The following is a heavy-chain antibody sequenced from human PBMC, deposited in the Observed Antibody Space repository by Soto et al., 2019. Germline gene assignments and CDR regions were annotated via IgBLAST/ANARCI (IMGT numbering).Heavy chain of an antibody. CDR3: ARFGDSEGWFDP. V-gene: IGHV4-38-2*01. CDR2: IYYSGST. D-gene: IGHD3-16*01. J-gene: IGHJ5*02. Sequence: GSLILSCAASGFTVSGNYMSWVRQPPGKGLEWIGSIYYSGSTYYNPSLRSRVTISVDTSKNQFSLKLSSVTAADTAVYYCARFGDSEGWFDPWGQGTLVTVSS. CDR1: GFTVSGNY.